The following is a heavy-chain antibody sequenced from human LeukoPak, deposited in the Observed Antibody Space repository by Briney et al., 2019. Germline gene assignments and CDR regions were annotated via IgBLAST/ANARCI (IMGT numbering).Heavy chain of an antibody. CDR1: GGSIISTNYY. J-gene: IGHJ4*02. D-gene: IGHD3-3*01. V-gene: IGHV4-39*02. CDR2: IYQSGSGSS. CDR3: ASTLRFLPYRRFDY. Sequence: SETLSLTCSVSGGSIISTNYYWGWIRPPPGKGLEWIGSIYQSGSGSSYYNPSLKSRVTISGDTSKNHFFLRLSSVTAADTAVYYCASTLRFLPYRRFDYWGQGTLVTVPS.